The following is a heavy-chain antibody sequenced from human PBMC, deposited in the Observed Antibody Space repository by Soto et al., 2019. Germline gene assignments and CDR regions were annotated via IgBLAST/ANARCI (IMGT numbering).Heavy chain of an antibody. Sequence: LRLSCAASGFTFSSYAMSWVRQAPGKGLEWVSAISGSGGSTYYADSVKGRFTISRDNSKNTLYLQMNSLRAEDTAVYYCAKAFFAYYDFWSGTNDYWGQGTLVTVSS. V-gene: IGHV3-23*01. CDR3: AKAFFAYYDFWSGTNDY. CDR1: GFTFSSYA. CDR2: ISGSGGST. D-gene: IGHD3-3*01. J-gene: IGHJ4*02.